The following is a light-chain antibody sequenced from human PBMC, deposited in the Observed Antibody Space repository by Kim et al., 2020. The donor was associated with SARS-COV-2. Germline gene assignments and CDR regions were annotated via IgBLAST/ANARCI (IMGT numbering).Light chain of an antibody. CDR2: STN. CDR3: VLYMGSGFWV. J-gene: IGLJ3*02. V-gene: IGLV8-61*01. CDR1: SGSVSTSYY. Sequence: GGTVTLTCGLSSGSVSTSYYPSWYQQTPGQAPRTLIYSTNTRSSGVPDRFSGSILGNKAALTITGAQADDESDYYCVLYMGSGFWVFGGGTKVTVL.